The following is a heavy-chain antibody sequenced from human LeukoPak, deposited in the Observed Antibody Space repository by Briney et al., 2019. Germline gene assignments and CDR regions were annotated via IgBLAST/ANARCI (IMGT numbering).Heavy chain of an antibody. Sequence: PGGSLRLSCAASGFSFSTFGMHWLRHGPGKGVVWVSRISADGSSTTYADCVKGRFTISREKGKNTLYLQMNSLRAEDTAIYYCVSYSGGLSGGNFWGQGTLVTVSS. CDR1: GFSFSTFG. CDR3: VSYSGGLSGGNF. J-gene: IGHJ4*02. V-gene: IGHV3-74*03. CDR2: ISADGSST. D-gene: IGHD1-26*01.